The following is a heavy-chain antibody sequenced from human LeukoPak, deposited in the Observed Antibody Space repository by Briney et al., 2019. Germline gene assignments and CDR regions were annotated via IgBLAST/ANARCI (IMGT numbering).Heavy chain of an antibody. CDR2: INAGNGNT. Sequence: ASVKVSCKASGYTFTGYYMHWVRQAPGQRLEWMGWINAGNGNTKYSQKFQGRVTITRDTSASTAYMELSSLRSEDTAVYYCARITMVRGVIGYYFDYWGQGTLVTVSS. CDR3: ARITMVRGVIGYYFDY. V-gene: IGHV1-3*01. CDR1: GYTFTGYY. D-gene: IGHD3-10*01. J-gene: IGHJ4*02.